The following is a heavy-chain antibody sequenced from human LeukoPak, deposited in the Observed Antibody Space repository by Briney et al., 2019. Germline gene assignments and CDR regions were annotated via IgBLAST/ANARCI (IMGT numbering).Heavy chain of an antibody. CDR3: ARTIVVAGFTDYFDY. CDR2: MSGDATST. CDR1: GFTFSSFA. Sequence: GGSLRLSCAASGFTFSSFAMNWVRQAPGKGLEWVSTMSGDATSTYYADSVKGRFTISRDNSKNMLYLQMNSLRAEDTAVYYCARTIVVAGFTDYFDYWGRGTLVSVSS. D-gene: IGHD6-19*01. J-gene: IGHJ4*02. V-gene: IGHV3-23*01.